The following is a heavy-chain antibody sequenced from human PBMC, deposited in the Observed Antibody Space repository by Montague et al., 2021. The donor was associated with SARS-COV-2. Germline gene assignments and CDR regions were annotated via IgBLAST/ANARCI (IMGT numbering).Heavy chain of an antibody. V-gene: IGHV4-59*01. CDR3: ARGRQYNWFDA. CDR1: GGSISSNY. D-gene: IGHD3-16*01. J-gene: IGHJ5*02. CDR2: IYYRGST. Sequence: SETLSLTCTVSGGSISSNYWSWIRQPPGKGLEWIGYIYYRGSTSSNPSLKSRITMSVDTYKNQISLKVSSVIAADTAVYYCARGRQYNWFDAWGQGKLVTVSS.